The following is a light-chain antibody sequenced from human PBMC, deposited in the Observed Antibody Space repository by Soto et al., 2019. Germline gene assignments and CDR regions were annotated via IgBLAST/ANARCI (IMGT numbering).Light chain of an antibody. V-gene: IGLV2-8*01. CDR1: SSDVGAHNY. J-gene: IGLJ3*02. CDR2: DVN. CDR3: SSYAGGNNWV. Sequence: QSALTKPPSASGSPGQSLTISCTGTSSDVGAHNYVSWYQQNPGKAPKLMLYDVNKRPSGVPDRFSGSKSGNTASLTVSGLQAEDEADYYCSSYAGGNNWVFGGGTKVTVL.